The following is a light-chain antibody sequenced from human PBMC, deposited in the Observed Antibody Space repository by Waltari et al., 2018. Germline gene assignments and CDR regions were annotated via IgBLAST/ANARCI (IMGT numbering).Light chain of an antibody. CDR1: QDSSKY. V-gene: IGKV1-33*01. J-gene: IGKJ4*01. CDR3: QQYENLPFT. Sequence: DIQMTQSPSSLSAPVGDRVTITCQANQDSSKYLNWYQQSPGKDPKLLIYDASKLETGVPSRFRGSGSGIDFTFTISSLQPEDIATYYCQQYENLPFTFGGGTKVEIK. CDR2: DAS.